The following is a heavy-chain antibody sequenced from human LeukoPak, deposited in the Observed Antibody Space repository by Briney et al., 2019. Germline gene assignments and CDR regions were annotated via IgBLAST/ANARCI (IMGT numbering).Heavy chain of an antibody. J-gene: IGHJ6*02. D-gene: IGHD2-21*02. CDR1: GYSFINYW. Sequence: GESLKISCQASGYSFINYWIGWVRQMPGKGLEWMGIIYPGDSDTRYSPSFQGQVTISADKSISTAYLQWSSLKASDTAIYYCARRGFGVVVTAPDVWGQGTTVTVSS. CDR2: IYPGDSDT. CDR3: ARRGFGVVVTAPDV. V-gene: IGHV5-51*01.